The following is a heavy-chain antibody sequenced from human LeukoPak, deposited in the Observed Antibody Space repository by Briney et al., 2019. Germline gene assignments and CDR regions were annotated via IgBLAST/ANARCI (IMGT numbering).Heavy chain of an antibody. CDR3: ARDGSGSYYPYYYYGMDV. Sequence: QTLSLTCAISGDSVSSNSAAWNWIRQSPSRGLEWLGRTYYRSKWYNDYAVSVKSRITINPDTSKNQFSLQLNSVTPEDTAVYHCARDGSGSYYPYYYYGMDVWGKGTTVTVSS. J-gene: IGHJ6*04. CDR2: TYYRSKWYN. D-gene: IGHD3-10*01. CDR1: GDSVSSNSAA. V-gene: IGHV6-1*01.